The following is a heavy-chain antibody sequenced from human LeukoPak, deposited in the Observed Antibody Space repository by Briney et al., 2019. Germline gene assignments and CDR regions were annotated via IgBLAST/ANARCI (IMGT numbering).Heavy chain of an antibody. D-gene: IGHD5-12*01. CDR1: GFTFSSYW. V-gene: IGHV3-21*01. CDR2: ISSSSSYI. J-gene: IGHJ4*02. Sequence: PGGSLRLSCAASGFTFSSYWMSWVRQAPGKGLEWVSSISSSSSYIYYADSVKGRFTISRDNAKNSLYLQMNSLRAEDTAVYYCARDPHPYSGYDSYFDYWGQGTLVTVSS. CDR3: ARDPHPYSGYDSYFDY.